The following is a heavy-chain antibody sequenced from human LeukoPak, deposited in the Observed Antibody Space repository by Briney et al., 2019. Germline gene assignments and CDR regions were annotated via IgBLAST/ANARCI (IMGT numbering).Heavy chain of an antibody. CDR1: GFIFSSYW. Sequence: GGSLRLSCTASGFIFSSYWMTWVRQAPGKGLEWVANIRQDGSEKNFVDSVKGRFTISRDNAKNSLYLQMNTLTAEDTAVYYCARDPIAYWGQGTLVTVTS. CDR3: ARDPIAY. CDR2: IRQDGSEK. J-gene: IGHJ4*02. V-gene: IGHV3-7*01.